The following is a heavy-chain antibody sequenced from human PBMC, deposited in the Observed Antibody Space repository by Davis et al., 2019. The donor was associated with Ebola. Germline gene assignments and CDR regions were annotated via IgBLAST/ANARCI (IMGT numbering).Heavy chain of an antibody. CDR2: INAGNGNT. CDR3: ARGKTAAGTRGLSWFDP. Sequence: AASVKVSCKASGYTFTSYATHWVRQAPGQRLEWMGWINAGNGNTKYSQKFRDRVTITRDTSASTSYMELSSLRSEDTAVFYCARGKTAAGTRGLSWFDPWGPGTLVTVSS. V-gene: IGHV1-3*01. J-gene: IGHJ5*02. CDR1: GYTFTSYA. D-gene: IGHD6-13*01.